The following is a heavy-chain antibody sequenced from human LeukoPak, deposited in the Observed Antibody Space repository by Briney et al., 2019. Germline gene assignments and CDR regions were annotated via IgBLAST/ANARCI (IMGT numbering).Heavy chain of an antibody. D-gene: IGHD6-13*01. J-gene: IGHJ4*02. V-gene: IGHV3-9*01. CDR2: ISWSGGTL. Sequence: PGRSLRLSCVVSGFTFDDHSMHWVRQAPGKGLEWVSGISWSGGTLGYADSVKGRFTISRDNSENTVYLQMHSLRAEDTAVYYCAKVARSSSWYHFDYWGQGTLVTVSS. CDR3: AKVARSSSWYHFDY. CDR1: GFTFDDHS.